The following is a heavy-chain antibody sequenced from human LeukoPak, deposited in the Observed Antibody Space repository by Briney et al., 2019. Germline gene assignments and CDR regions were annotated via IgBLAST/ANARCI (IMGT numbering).Heavy chain of an antibody. Sequence: GGSLRLSCAASGFTFSSYAMHWVRQAPGKGLEWVAVISYDGSNKYYADSVKGRFTISRDTSKNTLYLQMNSLRAEDTAVYYCATWPGGWYGEDSWGQGTLVTVSS. CDR1: GFTFSSYA. J-gene: IGHJ4*02. CDR2: ISYDGSNK. CDR3: ATWPGGWYGEDS. D-gene: IGHD6-19*01. V-gene: IGHV3-30*14.